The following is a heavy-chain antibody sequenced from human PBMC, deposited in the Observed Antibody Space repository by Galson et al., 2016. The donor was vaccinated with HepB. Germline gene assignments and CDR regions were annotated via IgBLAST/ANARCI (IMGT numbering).Heavy chain of an antibody. V-gene: IGHV3-33*01. Sequence: SLRLSCAASGFTFSNYGMHWVRQAPGKGLEWVAIIWYDGSRQYYADSVKGRFTISRDNSDNTMHLQMSSLRVEDTAVYYCARAGPRSSWNYSLVWYFDLWGLGTLISVSS. CDR1: GFTFSNYG. CDR2: IWYDGSRQ. J-gene: IGHJ2*01. CDR3: ARAGPRSSWNYSLVWYFDL. D-gene: IGHD1-7*01.